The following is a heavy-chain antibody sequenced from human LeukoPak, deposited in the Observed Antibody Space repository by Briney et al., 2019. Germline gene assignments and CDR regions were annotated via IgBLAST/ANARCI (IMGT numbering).Heavy chain of an antibody. V-gene: IGHV4-61*05. CDR3: ARVPYSSGWYGLDY. Sequence: SETLSLTCTVSGGSISSSNYYWGWIRQPPGKGLEWIGYIYYSGSTNYNPSLKSRVTISVDTSKNQFSLKLSSVTAADTAVYYCARVPYSSGWYGLDYWGQGTLVTVSS. J-gene: IGHJ4*02. CDR1: GGSISSSNYY. CDR2: IYYSGST. D-gene: IGHD6-19*01.